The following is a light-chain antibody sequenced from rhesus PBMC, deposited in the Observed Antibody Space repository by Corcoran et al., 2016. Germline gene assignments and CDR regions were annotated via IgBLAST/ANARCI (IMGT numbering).Light chain of an antibody. CDR2: AAT. Sequence: DIQMTQSPSSLSASVGDRVTITCRASQGISTYLNWYQQKPGKAPKRLIFAATRLESGVPSRFSGSGSGTDFTLTISSLQPEDFATYYCQQYSSRPLTFGGGTKVELK. CDR1: QGISTY. V-gene: IGKV1-43*02. J-gene: IGKJ4*01. CDR3: QQYSSRPLT.